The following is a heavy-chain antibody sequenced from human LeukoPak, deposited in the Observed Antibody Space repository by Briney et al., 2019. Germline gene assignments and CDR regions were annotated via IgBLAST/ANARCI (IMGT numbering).Heavy chain of an antibody. Sequence: GGSLRLSCAASGCDLNIYDMNWVRQAPGKGLEWIADITISGHTKNYADSVKGRFTISRDNAGTSLYLQMNSLRVEDTGVYYCARGDPLADLWGQGTLVTVSS. V-gene: IGHV3-48*03. J-gene: IGHJ5*02. CDR1: GCDLNIYD. CDR2: ITISGHTK. CDR3: ARGDPLADL.